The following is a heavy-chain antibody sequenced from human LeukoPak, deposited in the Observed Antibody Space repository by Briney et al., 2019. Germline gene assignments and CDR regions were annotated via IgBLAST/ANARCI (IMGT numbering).Heavy chain of an antibody. J-gene: IGHJ4*02. V-gene: IGHV4-59*01. CDR2: IYYSGST. Sequence: SETLSLICTVSGGSISSYYWSWIRQPPGKGLEWIGYIYYSGSTNYNPSLKSRVSISVDTSKNQFSLKLSSVTAADTAVYYCARGWSPNPDYWGQGTLVTVSS. CDR1: GGSISSYY. CDR3: ARGWSPNPDY. D-gene: IGHD3-3*01.